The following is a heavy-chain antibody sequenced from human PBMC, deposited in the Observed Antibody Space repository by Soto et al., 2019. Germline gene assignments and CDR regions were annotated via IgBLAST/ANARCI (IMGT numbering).Heavy chain of an antibody. CDR2: INAGNGNT. J-gene: IGHJ6*02. CDR1: GYTFTSYG. V-gene: IGHV1-3*01. CDR3: ARDGGSYPNYYYYGMDV. Sequence: QVQLVQSGAEVKKPGASVKVSCKASGYTFTSYGMPWVRQAPGQRLEWMGWINAGNGNTKNSQKFQGRVTITRDTSASTAYMELSSLSSEDTAVYYCARDGGSYPNYYYYGMDVWGQGTTVTVSS. D-gene: IGHD1-26*01.